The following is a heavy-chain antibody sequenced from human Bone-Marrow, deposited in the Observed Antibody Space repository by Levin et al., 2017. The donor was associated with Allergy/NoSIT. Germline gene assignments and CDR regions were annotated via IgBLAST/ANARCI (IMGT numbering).Heavy chain of an antibody. D-gene: IGHD3-22*01. V-gene: IGHV3-7*01. CDR2: IKQDGSEK. CDR1: GFTFSFYW. Sequence: GGSLRLSCAASGFTFSFYWMSWVRQRPGKGLEWVANIKQDGSEKYYVDSVKGRFTISKDNAKNSLYLQMNSLRAEDTAVYYCAREAYDSSTYSPLDYWGQGILVTVSS. CDR3: AREAYDSSTYSPLDY. J-gene: IGHJ4*02.